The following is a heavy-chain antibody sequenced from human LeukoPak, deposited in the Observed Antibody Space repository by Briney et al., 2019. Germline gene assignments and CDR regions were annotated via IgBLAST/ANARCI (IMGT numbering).Heavy chain of an antibody. D-gene: IGHD6-13*01. CDR1: GGTFSSYT. Sequence: SVTVSCKSSGGTFSSYTISWVRQAPGQGLEWMGRIIPILGIANYAQKFQGRVTITADKSTSTAYMELSSLRSEDTAVYYCARDPSSSWYSDAFDIWGQGTMVTVSS. V-gene: IGHV1-69*04. J-gene: IGHJ3*02. CDR3: ARDPSSSWYSDAFDI. CDR2: IIPILGIA.